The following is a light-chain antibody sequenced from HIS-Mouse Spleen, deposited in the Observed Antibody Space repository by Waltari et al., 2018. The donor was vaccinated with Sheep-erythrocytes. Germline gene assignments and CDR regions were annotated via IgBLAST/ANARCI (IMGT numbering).Light chain of an antibody. J-gene: IGLJ3*02. CDR1: SSDVGGYNY. Sequence: QSALTQPPSASGSPGQSVTISCTGTSSDVGGYNYVSWYQQHPGKAPKLMIYEVSKRPSGVPDRLSGSKAGNTASRTVSGLQADDEADYYCSSYAGSNNWVFGGGTKLTVL. CDR3: SSYAGSNNWV. CDR2: EVS. V-gene: IGLV2-8*01.